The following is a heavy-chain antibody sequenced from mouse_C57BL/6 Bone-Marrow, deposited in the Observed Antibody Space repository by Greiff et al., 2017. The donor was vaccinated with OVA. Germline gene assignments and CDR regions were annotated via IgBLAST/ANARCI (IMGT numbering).Heavy chain of an antibody. Sequence: VQLQQSGAELVRPGASVKLSCTASGFNIQDDYMHWVKQRPEQGLEWIGWIDPENGDTESASKFQGKATITADTSSNTAYLQLSSLTSEDTAVYYCTYYYGSSYDYFDYWGQGTTLTVSS. J-gene: IGHJ2*01. CDR1: GFNIQDDY. CDR3: TYYYGSSYDYFDY. D-gene: IGHD1-1*01. CDR2: IDPENGDT. V-gene: IGHV14-4*01.